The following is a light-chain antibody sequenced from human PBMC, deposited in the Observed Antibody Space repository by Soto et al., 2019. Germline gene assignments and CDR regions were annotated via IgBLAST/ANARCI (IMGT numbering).Light chain of an antibody. V-gene: IGKV1-5*01. J-gene: IGKJ1*01. CDR2: DAY. CDR3: QHYNIYSPWT. CDR1: QSINAW. Sequence: IQMTQSPSTLSASVGDRVTLTCRASQSINAWLAWYQQKPGKAPKLLIYDAYSLQSGVPSRFSGSGSGTEFTLTISGLQPDDFATYYCQHYNIYSPWTFGQGTRAEI.